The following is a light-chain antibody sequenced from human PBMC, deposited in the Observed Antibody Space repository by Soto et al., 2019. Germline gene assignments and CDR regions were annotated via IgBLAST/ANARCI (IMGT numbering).Light chain of an antibody. J-gene: IGKJ3*01. CDR1: QSISSY. CDR3: QQSYNTPLT. CDR2: AAS. V-gene: IGKV1-39*01. Sequence: DIQMTQSPSSLSASVGDRVTITCRASQSISSYLNWYQQKPGKAPKFLIYAASSLQSGVPSRFSGSESGTDFALTISSLQPEDCATYYCQQSYNTPLTFGPGTKVDIK.